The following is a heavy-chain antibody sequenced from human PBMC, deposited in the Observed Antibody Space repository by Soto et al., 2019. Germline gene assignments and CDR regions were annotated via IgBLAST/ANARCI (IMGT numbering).Heavy chain of an antibody. CDR3: ARASNYDFWSGYYRARLYYYGMDV. Sequence: PSETLSLTCAVYGGSFSGYYWSWIRQPPGKGLEWIGEINHSGSTNYNPSLKSRVTISVDTSKNQFSLKLSSVTAADTAVYYCARASNYDFWSGYYRARLYYYGMDVSGQWTTVT. CDR2: INHSGST. CDR1: GGSFSGYY. V-gene: IGHV4-34*01. D-gene: IGHD3-3*01. J-gene: IGHJ6*02.